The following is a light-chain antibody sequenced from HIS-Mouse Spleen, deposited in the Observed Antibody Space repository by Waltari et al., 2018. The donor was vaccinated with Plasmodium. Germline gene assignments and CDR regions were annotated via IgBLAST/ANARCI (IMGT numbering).Light chain of an antibody. CDR2: EGS. Sequence: QSALTQPASVSGSPGQSITISCTGTSRDVGSYNLLPWYQQHPGKAPKLMIYEGSKRPSGVSNRFSGSKSGNTASLTISGLQAEDEADYYCCSYAGSSTFVVFGGGTKLTVL. CDR1: SRDVGSYNL. CDR3: CSYAGSSTFVV. J-gene: IGLJ2*01. V-gene: IGLV2-23*03.